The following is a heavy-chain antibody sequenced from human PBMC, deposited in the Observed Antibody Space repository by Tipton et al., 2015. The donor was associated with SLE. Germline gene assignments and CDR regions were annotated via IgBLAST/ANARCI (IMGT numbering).Heavy chain of an antibody. V-gene: IGHV4-61*02. J-gene: IGHJ6*03. CDR1: GGSISSAGHY. CDR3: AREEEGFTMVRGVTYYRYYMDV. CDR2: IYSSGST. D-gene: IGHD3-10*01. Sequence: TLSLTCTVSGGSISSAGHYWSWIRQPAGKGLEWIGRIYSSGSTNYNPSLKSRVTISVDTSKKQFSLKLTSVTAADTAVYYCAREEEGFTMVRGVTYYRYYMDVWGKGTTVAVSS.